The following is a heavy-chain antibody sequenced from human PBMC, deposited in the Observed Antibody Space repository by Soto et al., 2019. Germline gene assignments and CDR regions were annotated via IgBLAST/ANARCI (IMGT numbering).Heavy chain of an antibody. CDR3: ARDQYSYGYGLKYYGMDV. J-gene: IGHJ6*02. CDR2: IYYSGTT. Sequence: SETLSLTCAVSGYSISSSNWWGWIRQPPGKGLEWIGYIYYSGTTYYNPSLKSRVTISVGTSKNQFSLKLSSVTAADTAVYYCARDQYSYGYGLKYYGMDVWGQGTTVTVSS. CDR1: GYSISSSNW. V-gene: IGHV4-28*03. D-gene: IGHD5-18*01.